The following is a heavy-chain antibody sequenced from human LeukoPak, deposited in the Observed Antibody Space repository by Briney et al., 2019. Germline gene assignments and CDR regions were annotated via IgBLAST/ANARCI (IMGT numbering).Heavy chain of an antibody. CDR1: GGSISSYY. V-gene: IGHV4-4*09. D-gene: IGHD3-22*01. Sequence: SETLSLTCTVSGGSISSYYWSWIRQPPGKGLEWIGYIYTSGSTNYNPSLKSRVTISVDTSKNQFSLKLSSVTAADTAVYYCARNRGHYYDSSGYYPPDLWGRGTLVTVSS. CDR2: IYTSGST. J-gene: IGHJ2*01. CDR3: ARNRGHYYDSSGYYPPDL.